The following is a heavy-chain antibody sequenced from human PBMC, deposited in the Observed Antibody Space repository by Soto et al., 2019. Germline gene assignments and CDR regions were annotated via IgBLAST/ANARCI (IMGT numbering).Heavy chain of an antibody. V-gene: IGHV1-2*04. CDR3: ARALRRFFAACSSSYGMDV. D-gene: IGHD6-13*01. Sequence: ASVKVSCKASGYTFTGYYMHWVRQAPGQGLEWMGWINPNSGGTNYAQKFQGWVTMTRDTSISTAYMELSRLRSDDTAVYYCARALRRFFAACSSSYGMDVWGQGTTVTVSS. CDR1: GYTFTGYY. CDR2: INPNSGGT. J-gene: IGHJ6*02.